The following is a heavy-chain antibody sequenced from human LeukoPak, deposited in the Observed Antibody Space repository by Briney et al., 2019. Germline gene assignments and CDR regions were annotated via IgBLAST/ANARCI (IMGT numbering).Heavy chain of an antibody. Sequence: GGSLRLSCAASGFTFDDYAMHWVRQAPGKGLEWVSLISGDGGSTYYADSVKGRFTISRDNSKNSLYLQMNSLRTEDTALYYCAKDPDCSGGSCYSTAGRKVDYWGQGTLVTVSS. CDR3: AKDPDCSGGSCYSTAGRKVDY. D-gene: IGHD2-15*01. CDR1: GFTFDDYA. CDR2: ISGDGGST. V-gene: IGHV3-43*02. J-gene: IGHJ4*02.